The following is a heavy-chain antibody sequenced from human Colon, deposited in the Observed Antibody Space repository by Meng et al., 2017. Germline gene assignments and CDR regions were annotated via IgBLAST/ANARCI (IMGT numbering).Heavy chain of an antibody. D-gene: IGHD1-26*01. CDR1: GFTFINYW. Sequence: GESLNISCAYSGFTFINYWMHWVRQVPGKGLVWVSRINSDGSRTTYADSVKGRFTISRDNAKNTLYLQMNSLRVEDTAVYYCTRGGKSGAPMIEAFDIWGQGTMVTVSS. J-gene: IGHJ3*02. CDR2: INSDGSRT. V-gene: IGHV3-74*01. CDR3: TRGGKSGAPMIEAFDI.